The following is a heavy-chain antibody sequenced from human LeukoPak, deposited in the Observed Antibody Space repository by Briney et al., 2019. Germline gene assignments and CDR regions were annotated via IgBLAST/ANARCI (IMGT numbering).Heavy chain of an antibody. CDR1: GFTFSNYS. D-gene: IGHD6-19*01. Sequence: PGGSLRLSCAASGFTFSNYSMNWVRQAPGKGLEWVSSISSSSSYIYYADSVKGRFTISRDNAKNSLSLQMNSLRAEDTAVYYCARDLSVTGTHWFDPWGQGTLVTVSS. CDR2: ISSSSSYI. J-gene: IGHJ5*02. CDR3: ARDLSVTGTHWFDP. V-gene: IGHV3-21*01.